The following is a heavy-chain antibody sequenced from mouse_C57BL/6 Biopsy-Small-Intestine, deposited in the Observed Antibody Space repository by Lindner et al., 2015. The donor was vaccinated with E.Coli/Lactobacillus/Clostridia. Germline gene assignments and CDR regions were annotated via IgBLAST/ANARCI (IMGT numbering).Heavy chain of an antibody. Sequence: SVKVSCKASGYTFASSILHWVRQAPGQGLEWMGTVNPTGGSTTYAQKFQGRVTMTRDTSTRTIYMELSSLRSEDTAVYYCSRGLGTYYYGYWGQGTLVTVSS. CDR1: GYTFASSI. D-gene: IGHD1-1*01. CDR2: VNPTGGST. J-gene: IGHJ4*01. V-gene: IGHV1-64*01. CDR3: SRGLGTYYYGY.